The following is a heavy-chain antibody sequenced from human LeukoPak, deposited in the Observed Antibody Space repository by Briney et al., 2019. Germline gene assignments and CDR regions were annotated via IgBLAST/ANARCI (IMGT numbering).Heavy chain of an antibody. J-gene: IGHJ4*02. CDR3: ARSYYDFWSGRNDDY. D-gene: IGHD3-3*01. Sequence: PSETLSLTCTVSGGSISSYYWSWIRQPPGKGLEWIGRIYTSGSTNYNPSLKSRVTISVDTSKNQFSLKLSSVTAADTAVYYCARSYYDFWSGRNDDYWGQGTLVTVSS. V-gene: IGHV4-4*08. CDR1: GGSISSYY. CDR2: IYTSGST.